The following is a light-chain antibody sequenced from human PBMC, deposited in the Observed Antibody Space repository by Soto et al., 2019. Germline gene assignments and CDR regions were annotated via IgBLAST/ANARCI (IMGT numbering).Light chain of an antibody. V-gene: IGKV3-20*01. Sequence: EIVLTQSPGTLSLSPGERATLSSRASQSVSSYLAWYQQKPGQAPRLLIYGASSRATGIPDRFSGSGSGTDFTLTISRLEPEDFAVYYCQQYGSSPRTFGQGTKVEIK. J-gene: IGKJ1*01. CDR2: GAS. CDR1: QSVSSY. CDR3: QQYGSSPRT.